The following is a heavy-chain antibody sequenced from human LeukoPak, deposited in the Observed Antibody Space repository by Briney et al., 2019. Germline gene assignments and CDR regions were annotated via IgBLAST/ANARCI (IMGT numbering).Heavy chain of an antibody. CDR2: IKSKTSGGTT. Sequence: GGSLRLSCAASGFNFNNAWMSWVRQAPGMGLEWVGRIKSKTSGGTTDYAAPVEGRFTISRDDSKNTLFLQMNSLKTEDTAFYYCTTYMAARPDNFGFWGQGTLATVSS. CDR3: TTYMAARPDNFGF. V-gene: IGHV3-15*01. D-gene: IGHD6-6*01. CDR1: GFNFNNAW. J-gene: IGHJ4*02.